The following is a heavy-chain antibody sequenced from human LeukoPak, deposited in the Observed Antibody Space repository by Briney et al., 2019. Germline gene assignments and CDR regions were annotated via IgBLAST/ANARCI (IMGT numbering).Heavy chain of an antibody. V-gene: IGHV4-38-2*02. CDR3: AREFPTYYDFWSGYYTRGANDAFDI. D-gene: IGHD3-3*01. CDR1: GYSISSGYY. J-gene: IGHJ3*02. Sequence: SETLSLTCTVSGYSISSGYYWGWIRQPPGKGLEWIGEINHSGSTNYNPSLKSRVTISVDTSKNQFSLKLSSVTAADTAVYYCAREFPTYYDFWSGYYTRGANDAFDIWGQGTMVTVSS. CDR2: INHSGST.